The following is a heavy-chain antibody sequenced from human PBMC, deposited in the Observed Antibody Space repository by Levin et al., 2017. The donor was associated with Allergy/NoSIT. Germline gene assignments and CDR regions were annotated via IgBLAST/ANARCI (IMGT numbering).Heavy chain of an antibody. Sequence: GESLKISCAASGFTFSTHDMHWVRQAPGKSLEWVSTIGASGFTHYLGSVKGRFIISRENANNSLSLQMNNLRAGDTAMYYCIRGFGGSFYHWSQGAPVTVSS. CDR2: IGASGFT. V-gene: IGHV3-13*01. CDR3: IRGFGGSFYH. CDR1: GFTFSTHD. J-gene: IGHJ5*02. D-gene: IGHD3-16*01.